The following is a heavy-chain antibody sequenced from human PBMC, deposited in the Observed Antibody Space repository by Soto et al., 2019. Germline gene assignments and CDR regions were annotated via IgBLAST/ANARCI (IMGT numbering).Heavy chain of an antibody. V-gene: IGHV4-31*03. CDR1: GGSISSGGYY. D-gene: IGHD2-2*01. Sequence: SETLSLTCTVSGGSISSGGYYWSWIRQHPGKGLEWIGYIYYSGSTYYNPSLKSRVTISVDTSKNQFSLKLSSVTAADTAVYYCARDFSLKYQRQESIDPWGQGTLVTVSS. CDR2: IYYSGST. J-gene: IGHJ5*02. CDR3: ARDFSLKYQRQESIDP.